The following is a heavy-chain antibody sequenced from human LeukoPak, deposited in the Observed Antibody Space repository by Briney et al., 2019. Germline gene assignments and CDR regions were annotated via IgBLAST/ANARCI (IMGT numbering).Heavy chain of an antibody. CDR3: ATMWFGEPNLRRVGDH. CDR1: GFTFSSYA. J-gene: IGHJ4*02. Sequence: GGSLRLSCAASGFTFSSYAMSWVRQAPGKGLEWVSAISGSGGSTYYTDSVKGRFTISRDISKNTLFLQMNSLRAEDTAVYYCATMWFGEPNLRRVGDHWGQGTLVTVSS. D-gene: IGHD3-10*01. CDR2: ISGSGGST. V-gene: IGHV3-23*01.